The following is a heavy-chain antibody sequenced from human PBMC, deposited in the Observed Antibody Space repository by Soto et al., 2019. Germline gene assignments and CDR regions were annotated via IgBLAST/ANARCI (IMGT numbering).Heavy chain of an antibody. Sequence: QLVQSGPEVKKPGSSVKVSCKSVGDTFSSYAVSWVRQAPGQGLEWMGGIIPTFGTVNYAQKFQGRATITADESTRLSYMELSSLKSEDTAVYYCEREAGDYGHPYFDYWGQGTLISVSS. CDR3: EREAGDYGHPYFDY. J-gene: IGHJ4*02. D-gene: IGHD3-10*01. V-gene: IGHV1-69*01. CDR1: GDTFSSYA. CDR2: IIPTFGTV.